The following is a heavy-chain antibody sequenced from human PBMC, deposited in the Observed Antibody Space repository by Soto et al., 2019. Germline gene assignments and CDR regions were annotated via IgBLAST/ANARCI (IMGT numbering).Heavy chain of an antibody. CDR1: GGSISGDH. V-gene: IGHV4-59*01. D-gene: IGHD3-22*01. CDR2: VSSSGTT. Sequence: PSETLSLTXTVSGGSISGDHWNWIRQSPGKGLEWIACVSSSGTTKYNPSLRSRVTISIDPTKNQFSLTLSSVTAADTAVYYCASGFYDSRGYSEAFDIWGQGTKVTVSS. J-gene: IGHJ3*02. CDR3: ASGFYDSRGYSEAFDI.